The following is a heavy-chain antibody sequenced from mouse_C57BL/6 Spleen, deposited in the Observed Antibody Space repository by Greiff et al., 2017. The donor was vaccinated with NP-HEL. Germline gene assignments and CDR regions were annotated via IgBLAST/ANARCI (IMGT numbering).Heavy chain of an antibody. CDR1: GYTFTDYN. CDR3: ARSEGWLAYFDV. CDR2: INPNNGGT. J-gene: IGHJ1*03. Sequence: EVQLQQSGPELVKPGASVKMSCKASGYTFTDYNMHWVKQSHGKSLEWIGYINPNNGGTSYNQKFKGKATLTVNKSSSTAYMELRSLTSEDSAVYYCARSEGWLAYFDVWGTGTTVTVSS. V-gene: IGHV1-22*01. D-gene: IGHD2-3*01.